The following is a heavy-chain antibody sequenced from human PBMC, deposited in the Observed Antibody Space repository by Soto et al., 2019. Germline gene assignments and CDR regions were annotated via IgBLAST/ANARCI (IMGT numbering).Heavy chain of an antibody. V-gene: IGHV3-7*01. CDR3: TRDGSRFAVDV. Sequence: EVQLVESGGGLVQPGGSLRLSCAASGFTFSSYWMSWVRQAPGKGLEWVDNIKTDGSEKYYMDSVRGRFTTSRDNARTFFFLKMNSLTWADTAVYYCTRDGSRFAVDVWGLGTSVTVSS. J-gene: IGHJ6*02. CDR2: IKTDGSEK. CDR1: GFTFSSYW.